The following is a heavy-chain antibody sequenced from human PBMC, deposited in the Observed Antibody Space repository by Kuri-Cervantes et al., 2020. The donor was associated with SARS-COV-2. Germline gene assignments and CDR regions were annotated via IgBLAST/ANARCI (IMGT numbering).Heavy chain of an antibody. CDR3: GKDRGVGPTTIDY. CDR1: GFKFDNYG. V-gene: IGHV3-33*06. D-gene: IGHD3-10*01. CDR2: IWYDGNNK. J-gene: IGHJ4*02. Sequence: GSLRLSCAASGFKFDNYGIHWVRQAPGKGLEWVALIWYDGNNKYYTDSVNGRFTISRDNSQNTVYLQMDRLTVQDTAVYYCGKDRGVGPTTIDYWGQGTLVTVSS.